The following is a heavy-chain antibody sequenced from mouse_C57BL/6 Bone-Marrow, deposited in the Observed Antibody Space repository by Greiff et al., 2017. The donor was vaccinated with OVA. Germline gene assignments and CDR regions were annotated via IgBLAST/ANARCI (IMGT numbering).Heavy chain of an antibody. CDR2: ISNLAYSI. CDR3: TRHDGSSYNFAY. Sequence: EVKLVESGGGLVQPGGSLKLSCAASGFTFSDYGMAWVRQAPRKGPEWVASISNLAYSIYYADTVTGRFTISRENAKNTLYLEMSSLRSEDTAMYYGTRHDGSSYNFAYWGQGTLVTVSA. J-gene: IGHJ3*01. V-gene: IGHV5-15*04. D-gene: IGHD1-1*01. CDR1: GFTFSDYG.